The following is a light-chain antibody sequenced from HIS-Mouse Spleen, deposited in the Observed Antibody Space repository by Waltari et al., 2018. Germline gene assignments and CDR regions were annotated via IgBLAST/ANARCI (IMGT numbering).Light chain of an antibody. J-gene: IGLJ3*02. CDR3: AAWDDSLSGPV. V-gene: IGLV1-47*01. CDR1: SSNIGSNY. CDR2: GNN. Sequence: QSVLTQPPSASGTPGQRVTISCSGSSSNIGSNYVYWYQQLPGTAPKRLIYGNNPRPSGVPDRFSGSKSGTSASLAISGLRSEDEADYCCAAWDDSLSGPVFGGGTKLTVL.